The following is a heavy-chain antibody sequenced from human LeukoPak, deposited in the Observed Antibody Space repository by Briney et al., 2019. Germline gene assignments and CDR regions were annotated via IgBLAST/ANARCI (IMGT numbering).Heavy chain of an antibody. D-gene: IGHD2-15*01. CDR3: ARARWEDGGGRSYYFDY. CDR1: GYTFTSYD. Sequence: ASVKVSCKASGYTFTSYDINWVRQATGQGLEWMGWMNPNSGNTGYAQRFQGRVTITRNTSINTAYMELSSLGSEDTAVYYCARARWEDGGGRSYYFDYWGQGTLVTVSS. V-gene: IGHV1-8*03. CDR2: MNPNSGNT. J-gene: IGHJ4*02.